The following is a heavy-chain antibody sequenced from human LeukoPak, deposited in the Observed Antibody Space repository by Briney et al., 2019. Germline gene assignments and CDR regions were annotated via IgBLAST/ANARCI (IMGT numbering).Heavy chain of an antibody. D-gene: IGHD3-22*01. J-gene: IGHJ4*02. CDR2: ISSSSSYI. V-gene: IGHV3-21*01. Sequence: GGSLRLSCAASGFTFSSYSMNWVRQAPGKGLEWVSSISSSSSYIYYAASVKGRFTISRDNAKNSLYLQMNSLRAEDTAVYYCARGKTYYYDSSGYYFDYWGQGTLVTVSS. CDR1: GFTFSSYS. CDR3: ARGKTYYYDSSGYYFDY.